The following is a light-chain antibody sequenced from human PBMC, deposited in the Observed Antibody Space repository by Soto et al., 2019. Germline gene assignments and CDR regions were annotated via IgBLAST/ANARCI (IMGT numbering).Light chain of an antibody. Sequence: QPVLTQPPSVSGAPGQRVTISCTGSSSNIGAGYDVHWYQQLPGTAPKLLIYGNNNRPSGVPDRFSGSQSGTSASLAITGLQAEDEADYYCQSYDISLSGSRVFGGGTKLTVL. CDR1: SSNIGAGYD. V-gene: IGLV1-40*01. J-gene: IGLJ2*01. CDR2: GNN. CDR3: QSYDISLSGSRV.